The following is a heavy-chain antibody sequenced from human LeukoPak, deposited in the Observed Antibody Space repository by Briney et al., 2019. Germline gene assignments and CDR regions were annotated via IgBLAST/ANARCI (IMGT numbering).Heavy chain of an antibody. D-gene: IGHD3-9*01. J-gene: IGHJ4*02. CDR1: GYTFISYG. V-gene: IGHV1-18*01. Sequence: ASVKVSCKASGYTFISYGINWVRQAPGQGLEWMGWISGYNGNTNYAQKFQGRVTMTTETSTSTAYMELGSLGSDETAVYYCARVDLLTGYFFDYWGQGTLVTVSS. CDR2: ISGYNGNT. CDR3: ARVDLLTGYFFDY.